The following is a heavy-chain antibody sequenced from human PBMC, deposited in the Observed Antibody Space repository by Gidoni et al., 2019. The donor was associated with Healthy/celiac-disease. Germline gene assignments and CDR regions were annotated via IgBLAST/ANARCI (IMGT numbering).Heavy chain of an antibody. D-gene: IGHD4-17*01. CDR2: ISSSGSTI. CDR1: GFPFSSYE. V-gene: IGHV3-48*03. J-gene: IGHJ4*02. Sequence: EVQLVESGGGLVQPGGSLRLSCAASGFPFSSYEMNWVRQAPGKGLEWVSYISSSGSTIYYADSVKGRFTISRDNAKNSLYLQMNSLRAEDTAVYYCAGTYHGDYDRLGYWGQGTLVTVSS. CDR3: AGTYHGDYDRLGY.